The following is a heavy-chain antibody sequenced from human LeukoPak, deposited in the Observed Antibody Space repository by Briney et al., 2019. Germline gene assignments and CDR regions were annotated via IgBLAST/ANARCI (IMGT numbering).Heavy chain of an antibody. J-gene: IGHJ4*02. D-gene: IGHD1-7*01. CDR2: IRSKANSYAT. V-gene: IGHV3-73*01. CDR1: GFTFSGSA. CDR3: TIPLITGTTAPLDY. Sequence: GGSLKLSCAASGFTFSGSAMHWVRQASGKGLEWVGRIRSKANSYATAYAASVKGRFTISRDDSNNTAYLQMNSLKTEDTAVYYCTIPLITGTTAPLDYWGQGTLVTVSS.